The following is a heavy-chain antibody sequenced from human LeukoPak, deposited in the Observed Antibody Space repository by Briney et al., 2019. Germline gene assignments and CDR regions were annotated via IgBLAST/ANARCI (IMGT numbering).Heavy chain of an antibody. CDR1: GFTVSSNY. J-gene: IGHJ4*02. D-gene: IGHD6-19*01. Sequence: PGGSLRLSCAASGFTVSSNYMSWVRQAPGKGLEWVANMKQDGSERYYVDSVKGRFTISRDNAKNSLYLQLYSLRAEDTAVYYCAKESYSSGWYLNHFDYWGQGTLVTVSS. V-gene: IGHV3-7*03. CDR2: MKQDGSER. CDR3: AKESYSSGWYLNHFDY.